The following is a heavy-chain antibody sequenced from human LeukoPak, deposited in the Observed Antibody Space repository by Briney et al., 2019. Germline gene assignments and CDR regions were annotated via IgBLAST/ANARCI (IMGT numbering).Heavy chain of an antibody. V-gene: IGHV3-23*01. CDR3: AKRGYSSTWLSSFDY. CDR2: ISGSGGST. J-gene: IGHJ4*02. CDR1: GFTFSTYA. Sequence: GGSLRLSCVASGFTFSTYAMNWVRQAPGKGLEWVSVISGSGGSTYYADSVKGRFTISRDNSKNTLYLQMNSLRAEDTAVYYCAKRGYSSTWLSSFDYWAQGTLVTVSS. D-gene: IGHD6-13*01.